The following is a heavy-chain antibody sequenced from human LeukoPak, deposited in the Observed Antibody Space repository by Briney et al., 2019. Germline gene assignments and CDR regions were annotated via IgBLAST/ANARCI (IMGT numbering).Heavy chain of an antibody. V-gene: IGHV3-30*02. CDR2: IRYDGSNK. Sequence: PGGSLRLSCAASGFSFSNYGMSWVRQAPGKGLECVTFIRYDGSNKYYADSVKGRFTISRDNSKNTLYLQMNSLRAEDTALYYCAKDYTSMAMRYYFESWGQGTLVTVSS. CDR3: AKDYTSMAMRYYFES. J-gene: IGHJ4*02. CDR1: GFSFSNYG. D-gene: IGHD5-18*01.